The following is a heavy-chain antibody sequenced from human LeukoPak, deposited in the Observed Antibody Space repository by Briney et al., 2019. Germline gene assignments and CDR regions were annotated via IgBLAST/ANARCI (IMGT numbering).Heavy chain of an antibody. CDR2: IRYDGSYK. D-gene: IGHD6-13*01. CDR3: AKDLYSSSWYRPRPNWFDP. Sequence: GGSLRLSCAASGFTFSSYGMHWVRQAPGKGLEWVAFIRYDGSYKYYADSVKGRFTISRDNSKNTLYLQMNSLRAEDTAVYYCAKDLYSSSWYRPRPNWFDPWGQGTLVTVSS. J-gene: IGHJ5*02. V-gene: IGHV3-30*02. CDR1: GFTFSSYG.